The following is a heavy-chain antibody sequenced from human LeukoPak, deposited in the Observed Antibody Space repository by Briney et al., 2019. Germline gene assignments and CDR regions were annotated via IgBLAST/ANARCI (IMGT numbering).Heavy chain of an antibody. CDR1: GGSISSYY. CDR3: ARTYSNHYYYYMDV. J-gene: IGHJ6*03. CDR2: IYYSGST. D-gene: IGHD4-11*01. V-gene: IGHV4-59*08. Sequence: SETLSLTCTVSGGSISSYYWSWIRQPPGKGLEWIGYIYYSGSTNYNPSLKSRVTISVDTSKNQFSLKLSSVTAADTAVYYCARTYSNHYYYYMDVWGKGTTVTVSS.